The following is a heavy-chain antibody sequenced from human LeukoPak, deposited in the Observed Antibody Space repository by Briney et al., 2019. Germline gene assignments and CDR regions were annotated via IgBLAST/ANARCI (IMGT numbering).Heavy chain of an antibody. CDR3: VREVSMVRGVITFYHYNGMDV. V-gene: IGHV3-23*01. CDR2: ISGSGGST. J-gene: IGHJ6*02. D-gene: IGHD3-10*01. CDR1: GFTFSSYA. Sequence: PGGSLRLSCAASGFTFSSYAMSWVRQAPGKGLEWVSAISGSGGSTYYADSVKGRFTISRDNSKNTLYLQMNSLRAEDTAVYYCVREVSMVRGVITFYHYNGMDVWGQGTAVTVSS.